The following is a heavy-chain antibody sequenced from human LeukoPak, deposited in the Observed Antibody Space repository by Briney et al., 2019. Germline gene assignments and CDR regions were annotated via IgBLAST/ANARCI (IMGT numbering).Heavy chain of an antibody. D-gene: IGHD3-10*01. CDR2: INPNSGGT. CDR1: GYTFTGYY. J-gene: IGHJ4*02. CDR3: ARDLGLWFGELSWYFDY. V-gene: IGHV1-2*02. Sequence: ASVKVSCKASGYTFTGYYMHWVRQAPGQGLEWMGWINPNSGGTNYAQKFQGRVTMTRDTSISTAYMELSRLRSDDTAVYYCARDLGLWFGELSWYFDYWGQGTLVTVSS.